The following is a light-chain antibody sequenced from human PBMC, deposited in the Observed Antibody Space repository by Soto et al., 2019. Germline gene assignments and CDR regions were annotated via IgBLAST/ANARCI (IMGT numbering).Light chain of an antibody. Sequence: EIVMTQSPATLSVSPGERATLSCRASQSVSSNLGWYQQKPGQAPRLLIYGVSTRATGIPARFSGSGSGTEFTLTISSLQSEDFAVYYCQQYNNWPLTFGGGTKVDIK. CDR3: QQYNNWPLT. V-gene: IGKV3-15*01. CDR2: GVS. J-gene: IGKJ4*01. CDR1: QSVSSN.